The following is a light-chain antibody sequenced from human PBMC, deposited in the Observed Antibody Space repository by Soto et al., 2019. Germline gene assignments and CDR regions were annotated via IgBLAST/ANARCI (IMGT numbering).Light chain of an antibody. Sequence: EIVMTQSPATLSVSPGERATLSCRASQSVTSNLAWYQQKPGQPPRRLIYGASTRATGIPARFSGSGSGTEFTLTISSLQSEDFAVYYCQQYNNWPLTFGGGPKLDIK. CDR3: QQYNNWPLT. CDR2: GAS. J-gene: IGKJ4*01. CDR1: QSVTSN. V-gene: IGKV3-15*01.